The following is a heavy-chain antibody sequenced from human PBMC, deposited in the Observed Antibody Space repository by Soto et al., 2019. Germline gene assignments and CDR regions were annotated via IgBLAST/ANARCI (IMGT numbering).Heavy chain of an antibody. CDR1: GYSFPMHA. CDR3: ARAFWGSYPLFDY. CDR2: INPNSGGT. J-gene: IGHJ4*02. V-gene: IGHV1-2*04. D-gene: IGHD3-16*02. Sequence: ASVKVSCKASGYSFPMHAMHWVRQAPGQGLEWMGWINPNSGGTNYAQKFQGWVTMTRDTSISTAYMELSRLRSDDTAVYYCARAFWGSYPLFDYWGQGTLVTVSS.